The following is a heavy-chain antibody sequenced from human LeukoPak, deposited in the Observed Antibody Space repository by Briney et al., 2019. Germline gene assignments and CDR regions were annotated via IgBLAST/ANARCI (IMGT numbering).Heavy chain of an antibody. Sequence: PGGSLRLSCAASGFTFSSYWMHWVRQAPGNGLVWVSRINSDGSSTSYADSVKGRFTISRDNAKNTLYLQMNSLRAEDTAVYYCARDRKPHSSSWHYYFDYWGQGTLVTVSS. CDR2: INSDGSST. V-gene: IGHV3-74*01. CDR3: ARDRKPHSSSWHYYFDY. J-gene: IGHJ4*02. CDR1: GFTFSSYW. D-gene: IGHD6-13*01.